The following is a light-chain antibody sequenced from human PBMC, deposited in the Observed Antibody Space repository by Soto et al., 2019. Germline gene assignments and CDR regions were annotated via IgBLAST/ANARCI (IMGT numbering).Light chain of an antibody. Sequence: EIVLTQSPGTLSLSPGERATLSCRANQTIASSYFAWYQQKPGQAPSLLIYGASNRAAGVPDRFSGSGSGTDFTLTISRLEPEDLALYYCQQYDISPTFGQGTKVEIK. CDR2: GAS. CDR3: QQYDISPT. V-gene: IGKV3-20*01. CDR1: QTIASSY. J-gene: IGKJ1*01.